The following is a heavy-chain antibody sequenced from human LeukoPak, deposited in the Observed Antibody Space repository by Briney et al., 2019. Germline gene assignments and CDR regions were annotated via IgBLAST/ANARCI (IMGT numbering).Heavy chain of an antibody. V-gene: IGHV1-2*02. CDR2: INPNSGGT. CDR3: ARDRKYQLLGWFDP. Sequence: ASVKVSCKASGYTFTGYYMHWVRQAPGQGLEWMGWINPNSGGTNYAQKFQGRVTMTRDTSISTAYMELSRLRSDDTAVHYCARDRKYQLLGWFDPWGQGTLVTVSS. D-gene: IGHD2-2*01. J-gene: IGHJ5*02. CDR1: GYTFTGYY.